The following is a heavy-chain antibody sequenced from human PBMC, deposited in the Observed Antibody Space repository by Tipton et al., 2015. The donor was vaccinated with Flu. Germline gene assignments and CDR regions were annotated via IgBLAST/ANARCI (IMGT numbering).Heavy chain of an antibody. CDR3: ARDKGGGTYTFDV. CDR2: IYPAGGGV. D-gene: IGHD1/OR15-1a*01. J-gene: IGHJ3*01. Sequence: QVQLVQSGAEVKKPGASVKVSCKASGYTFTSYNIHCVRQAPGQGLEWVGIIYPAGGGVSYAQKFQGRVIMTRDKSTATIYMELSSLRSEDTAMYYCARDKGGGTYTFDVWGQGTMVIVSS. V-gene: IGHV1-46*01. CDR1: GYTFTSYN.